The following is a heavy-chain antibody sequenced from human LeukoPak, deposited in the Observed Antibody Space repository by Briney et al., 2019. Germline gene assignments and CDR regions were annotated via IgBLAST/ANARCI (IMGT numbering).Heavy chain of an antibody. J-gene: IGHJ4*02. CDR3: ARERGYSSSWYLL. D-gene: IGHD6-13*01. Sequence: ASVKVSCKASGYTFTGYYMHWVRQAPGQGLEWMGRINPNSGGTNYAQKFQGRVTMTRDTSISTAYMELSRLRSDDTAVYYCARERGYSSSWYLLWGQGTLVTGSS. V-gene: IGHV1-2*06. CDR1: GYTFTGYY. CDR2: INPNSGGT.